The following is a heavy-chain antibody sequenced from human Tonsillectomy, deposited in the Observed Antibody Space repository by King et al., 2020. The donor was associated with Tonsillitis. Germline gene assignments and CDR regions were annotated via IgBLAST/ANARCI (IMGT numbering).Heavy chain of an antibody. D-gene: IGHD1-26*01. CDR3: ARDPYSGNGRTPFDY. V-gene: IGHV1-46*03. CDR1: GYTFTSYY. CDR2: INPSGGST. Sequence: QVQLVESGAEVKKPGASVKVSCKASGYTFTSYYMHWVRQAPGQGLEWMGIINPSGGSTSYAQKFQGRVTMTRDTSTSTVYMELSSLRSEDTAVYYCARDPYSGNGRTPFDYWGQGTLVTVSS. J-gene: IGHJ4*02.